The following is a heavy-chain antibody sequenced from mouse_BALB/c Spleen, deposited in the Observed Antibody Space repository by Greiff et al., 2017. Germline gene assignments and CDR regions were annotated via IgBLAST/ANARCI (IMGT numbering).Heavy chain of an antibody. J-gene: IGHJ1*01. CDR2: ILPGSGST. CDR3: ARVGHV. CDR1: GYTFSSYW. Sequence: VKVVESGAELMKPGASVTISCKATGYTFSSYWIEWVKQRPGHGLEWIGEILPGSGSTNYNEKFKGKATFTADTSSNTAYMQLSSLTSEDSAVYYCARVGHVWGAGTTVTVSS. V-gene: IGHV1-9*01.